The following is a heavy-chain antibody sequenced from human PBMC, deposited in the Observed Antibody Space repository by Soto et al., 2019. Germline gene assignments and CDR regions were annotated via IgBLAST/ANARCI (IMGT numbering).Heavy chain of an antibody. J-gene: IGHJ4*02. CDR2: IYYSGTT. CDR1: GGSINSGAYY. D-gene: IGHD3-16*01. Sequence: QVLLQESGPGLVKPSQTLSLTCSVSGGSINSGAYYWSWIRQHPGKGLEWIGYIYYSGTTYYNPSLKSRVTISVDTSKIEFSLGLTSVTAADTAVYFCARVMKIDTTNGDYRRYFDYWGQGTLVRVSP. CDR3: ARVMKIDTTNGDYRRYFDY. V-gene: IGHV4-31*03.